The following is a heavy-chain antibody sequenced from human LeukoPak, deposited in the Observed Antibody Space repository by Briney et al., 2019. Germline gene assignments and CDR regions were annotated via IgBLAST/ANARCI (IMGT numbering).Heavy chain of an antibody. J-gene: IGHJ4*02. CDR3: AKVASGGSCYDY. Sequence: GGSLRLSCAASGFTFSSYGMHWVRQAPGKGLEWVAVIWYDGSNKYYADSVKGRFTISRDNSKNTLYLQMNSLRAEDTAVYYCAKVASGGSCYDYWGQGTLVTVSS. CDR2: IWYDGSNK. CDR1: GFTFSSYG. V-gene: IGHV3-30*02. D-gene: IGHD2-15*01.